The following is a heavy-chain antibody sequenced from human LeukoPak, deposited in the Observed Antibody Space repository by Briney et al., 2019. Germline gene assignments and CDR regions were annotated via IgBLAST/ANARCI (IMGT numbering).Heavy chain of an antibody. CDR1: GGSFSGYY. Sequence: PSETLSLTCAVYGGSFSGYYWSWIRQPPGKGLEWIGEINHSGSTNYNPSLKSRVTISVDMSKNQFSLKLSSVTAADTAVYYCARGGELLWFGELWRGGFDYWGQGTLVTVSS. J-gene: IGHJ4*02. CDR2: INHSGST. D-gene: IGHD3-10*01. V-gene: IGHV4-34*01. CDR3: ARGGELLWFGELWRGGFDY.